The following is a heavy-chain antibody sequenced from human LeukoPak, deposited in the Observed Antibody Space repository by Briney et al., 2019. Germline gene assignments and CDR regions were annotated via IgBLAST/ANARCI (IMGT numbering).Heavy chain of an antibody. CDR2: IRSKAYGGTT. CDR1: GFTFGDYA. V-gene: IGHV3-49*04. J-gene: IGHJ3*02. CDR3: TRESYDFWSGYYPDDAFDI. Sequence: SGRSLRLSCTASGFTFGDYAMSWVRQAPGKGLEWVGFIRSKAYGGTTEYAASVKGRFTISRDDSKGIAYLQMNSLKTEDTAVYYCTRESYDFWSGYYPDDAFDIWGQGTMVTVSS. D-gene: IGHD3-3*01.